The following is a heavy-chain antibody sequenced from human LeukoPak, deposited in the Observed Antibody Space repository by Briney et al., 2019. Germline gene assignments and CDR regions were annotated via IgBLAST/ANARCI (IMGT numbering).Heavy chain of an antibody. CDR3: AKKPSGGGYEDY. J-gene: IGHJ4*02. CDR2: IYSGGST. V-gene: IGHV3-53*01. CDR1: GFTVSSNY. Sequence: GGSLRLSCAASGFTVSSNYMSWVRQAPGKGLEWVSVIYSGGSTYYADSVKGRFTISRDNSKNTPYLQMNSLRAEDTAVYYCAKKPSGGGYEDYWGQGTLVIVSS. D-gene: IGHD5-12*01.